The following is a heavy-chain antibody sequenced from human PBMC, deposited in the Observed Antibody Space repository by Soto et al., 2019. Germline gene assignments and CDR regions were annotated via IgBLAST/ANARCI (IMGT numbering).Heavy chain of an antibody. V-gene: IGHV3-23*01. D-gene: IGHD3-10*01. J-gene: IGHJ3*01. CDR2: ISGSGGST. CDR3: VKDFPLLEKSSTSLFGSGGGL. Sequence: GGSLRLSCAASGFTFSSYAMSWVRQAPGKGLEWVSAISGSGGSTYYADSVKGRFTISRDNSKNTLYLQMNSLRAEDTAVYYCVKDFPLLEKSSTSLFGSGGGLWGQGTMVTVSS. CDR1: GFTFSSYA.